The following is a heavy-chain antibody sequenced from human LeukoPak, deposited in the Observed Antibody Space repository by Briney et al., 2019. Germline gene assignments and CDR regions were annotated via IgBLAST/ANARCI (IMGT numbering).Heavy chain of an antibody. Sequence: GGSLRLSCAASGFTFSSYAMSWVRQAPGKGLEWVSAISASGGSTYYADSVKGRFTISRDNSKNTLYLQMNSLRAEDTAVYFCARTYSSSWYYCDYWVEGNLVTVSS. V-gene: IGHV3-23*01. CDR1: GFTFSSYA. CDR3: ARTYSSSWYYCDY. CDR2: ISASGGST. D-gene: IGHD6-13*01. J-gene: IGHJ4*02.